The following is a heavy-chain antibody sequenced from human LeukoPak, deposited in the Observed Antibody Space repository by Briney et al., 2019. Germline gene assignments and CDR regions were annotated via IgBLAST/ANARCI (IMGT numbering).Heavy chain of an antibody. J-gene: IGHJ4*02. CDR2: ISSGSTI. CDR1: GFTFNSCE. CDR3: ARRDSSGY. Sequence: GGSLRLSCAASGFTFNSCEMNWVRQAPGKGLEWVSYISSGSTIYYADSVKGRFTISRDNAKNSLYLQMNSLRAEDTAVYYCARRDSSGYWGQGTLVTVSS. V-gene: IGHV3-48*03. D-gene: IGHD3-22*01.